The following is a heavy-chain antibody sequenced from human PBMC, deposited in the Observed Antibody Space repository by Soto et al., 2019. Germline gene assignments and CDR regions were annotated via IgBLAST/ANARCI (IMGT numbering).Heavy chain of an antibody. CDR1: EFMLSSYW. J-gene: IGHJ4*02. CDR3: ARVVGCSRGGNCYSPLDH. CDR2: IKQDGSEK. D-gene: IGHD2-21*02. Sequence: GGSLRLSCAASEFMLSSYWMSWVRQAPGKGLEWVAAIKQDGSEKSYVDSVKGRFTISRDNAKNSLYLQMNSLRVEDTAIYYCARVVGCSRGGNCYSPLDHWGQGTLVTVSS. V-gene: IGHV3-7*01.